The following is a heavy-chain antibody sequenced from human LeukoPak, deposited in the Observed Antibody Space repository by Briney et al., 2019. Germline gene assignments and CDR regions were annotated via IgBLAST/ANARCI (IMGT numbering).Heavy chain of an antibody. CDR2: TLHGGST. D-gene: IGHD2/OR15-2a*01. V-gene: IGHV4-4*02. CDR3: ATFSTVVASPYDAFDI. Sequence: PSETLSLTCAVSGDSITSINWWNWVRQPPGKGLEWIGETLHGGSTNYNPSLKSRLTISVDKSKNQFSLKLSSVTAADTAMYYCATFSTVVASPYDAFDIWGQGTMVTVSS. CDR1: GDSITSINW. J-gene: IGHJ3*02.